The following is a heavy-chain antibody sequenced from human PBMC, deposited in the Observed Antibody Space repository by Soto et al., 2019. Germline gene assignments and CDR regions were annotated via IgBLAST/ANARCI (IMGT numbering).Heavy chain of an antibody. CDR1: GYTFTGYY. D-gene: IGHD6-19*01. V-gene: IGHV1-2*04. Sequence: GASVKVSRKASGYTFTGYYMHWVRQAPGQGLEWMGWINPNSGGTNYAQKFQGWVTMTRDTSISTAYMELSRLRSDDTAVYYCARVRIAVAGYYYGMDVWGQGTTVTVSS. J-gene: IGHJ6*02. CDR3: ARVRIAVAGYYYGMDV. CDR2: INPNSGGT.